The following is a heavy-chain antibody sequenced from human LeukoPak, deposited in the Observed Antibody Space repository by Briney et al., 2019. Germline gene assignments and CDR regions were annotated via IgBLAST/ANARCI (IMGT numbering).Heavy chain of an antibody. CDR3: ARVGSIAAHYFDY. J-gene: IGHJ4*02. CDR2: IYYSGST. Sequence: PSETLSLTCTVSGGSISSHYWSWIRQPPGKGLEWIGYIYYSGSTNYNPSLKSRVTISVDTSKNQFSLKLSSVTAADTAVQYCARVGSIAAHYFDYWGQGTLVTVSS. D-gene: IGHD6-6*01. V-gene: IGHV4-59*11. CDR1: GGSISSHY.